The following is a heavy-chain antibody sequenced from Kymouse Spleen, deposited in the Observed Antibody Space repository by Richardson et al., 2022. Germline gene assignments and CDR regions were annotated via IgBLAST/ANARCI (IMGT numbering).Heavy chain of an antibody. J-gene: IGHJ6*02. CDR2: IYPGDSDT. Sequence: EVQLVQSGAEVKKPGESLKISCKGSGYSFTSYWIGWVRQMPGKGLEWMGIIYPGDSDTRYSPSFQGQVTISADKSISTAYLQWSSLKASDTAMYYCARQDPLVGNWNDVDYYYYGMDVWGQGTTVTVSS. V-gene: IGHV5-51*01. D-gene: IGHD1-1*01. CDR1: GYSFTSYW. CDR3: ARQDPLVGNWNDVDYYYYGMDV.